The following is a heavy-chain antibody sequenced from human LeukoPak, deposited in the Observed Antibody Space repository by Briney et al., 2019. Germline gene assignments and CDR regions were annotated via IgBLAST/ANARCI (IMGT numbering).Heavy chain of an antibody. J-gene: IGHJ4*02. CDR2: IFHSGST. CDR3: ARGHYYDRSGYPLYY. D-gene: IGHD3-22*01. V-gene: IGHV4-59*12. Sequence: SETLSLTCTVSGGSISSYYWSWIRQPPGKGLEWIGYIFHSGSTSYNPSLKSRVTISVDRSKNEFSLILNSVTAADTAVYYCARGHYYDRSGYPLYYWGQGTLVTVSS. CDR1: GGSISSYY.